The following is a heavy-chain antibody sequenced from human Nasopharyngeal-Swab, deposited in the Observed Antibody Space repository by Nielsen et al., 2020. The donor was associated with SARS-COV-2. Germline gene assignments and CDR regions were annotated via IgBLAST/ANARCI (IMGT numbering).Heavy chain of an antibody. CDR2: INHSGST. D-gene: IGHD6-13*01. CDR1: GGSFSGYY. CDR3: ARGPSAVAFDP. J-gene: IGHJ5*02. Sequence: GSLRLSCAVYGGSFSGYYWSWIRQPSGKGLEWIGEINHSGSTNYNPSLKSRVTISVDTSKNQFSLKLSSVTAADTAVYYCARGPSAVAFDPWGQGTLVTVSS. V-gene: IGHV4-34*01.